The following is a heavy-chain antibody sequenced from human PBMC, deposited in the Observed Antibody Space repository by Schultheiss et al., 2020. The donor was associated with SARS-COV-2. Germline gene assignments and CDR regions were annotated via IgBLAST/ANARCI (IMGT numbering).Heavy chain of an antibody. D-gene: IGHD2-2*01. Sequence: SETLSLTCTVSGGSISSYYWSWIRQPPGMGLEWIGYIYYSGSTYYNPSLKSRVTISVDTSKNQFSLKLSSVTAADTAVYYCAGRYCSSTSCYASPVDIWGQGTMVTVSS. CDR1: GGSISSYY. CDR2: IYYSGST. CDR3: AGRYCSSTSCYASPVDI. V-gene: IGHV4-59*01. J-gene: IGHJ3*02.